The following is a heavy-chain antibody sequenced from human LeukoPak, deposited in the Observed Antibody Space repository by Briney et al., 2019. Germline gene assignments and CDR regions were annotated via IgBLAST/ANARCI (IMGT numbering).Heavy chain of an antibody. CDR2: ISAYNGNT. V-gene: IGHV1-18*01. CDR1: GYTFTSYG. CDR3: ARVTNYYDSSGSDY. J-gene: IGHJ4*02. D-gene: IGHD3-22*01. Sequence: GASVKVSCKASGYTFTSYGISWVRQAPGQGLKWMGWISAYNGNTNYAQKLQGRVTMTTDTSTSTAYMELRSLRSDDTAVYYCARVTNYYDSSGSDYWGQGTLVTVSS.